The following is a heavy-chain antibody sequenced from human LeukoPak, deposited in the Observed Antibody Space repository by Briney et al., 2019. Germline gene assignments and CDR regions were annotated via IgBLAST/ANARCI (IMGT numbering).Heavy chain of an antibody. D-gene: IGHD6-13*01. CDR1: GYTFTGYY. V-gene: IGHV1-2*02. J-gene: IGHJ6*02. CDR2: INPNSGGT. CDR3: ARDEGYSSSWSLYYYYYGMDV. Sequence: GASVTVSCKASGYTFTGYYMHWVRQAPGQGLEWMGWINPNSGGTNYAQKLQGRVTMTTDTSTSTAYMELRSLRSDDTAVYYCARDEGYSSSWSLYYYYYGMDVWGQGTTVTVSS.